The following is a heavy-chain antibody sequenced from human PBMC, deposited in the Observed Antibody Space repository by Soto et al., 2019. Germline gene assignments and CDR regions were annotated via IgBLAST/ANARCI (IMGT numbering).Heavy chain of an antibody. J-gene: IGHJ6*02. CDR2: IYSGGST. D-gene: IGHD6-6*01. V-gene: IGHV3-53*01. Sequence: EVQLVESGGGLIQPGGSLRLSCAASGFTVSSNYMSWVRQAPGKGLEWVSVIYSGGSTYYADSVKGRFTISRDNSKNTLYLQMNSLRAEDTAVYYCARDRGIAARPRGKDYYYGMDVWGQGTTVTVSS. CDR3: ARDRGIAARPRGKDYYYGMDV. CDR1: GFTVSSNY.